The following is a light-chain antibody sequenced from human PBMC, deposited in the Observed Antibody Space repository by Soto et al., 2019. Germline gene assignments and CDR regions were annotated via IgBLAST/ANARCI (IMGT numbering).Light chain of an antibody. CDR1: QGISTS. J-gene: IGKJ3*01. V-gene: IGKV1-9*01. Sequence: DIQLTQSPSFLSASVGDRVTITCRASQGISTSLAWYQQKPGEAPNLLIYAASTLLPGVPPRFSGSGSGTDFTLTISSLQPEDFATYYCQQLNSSPRTFGPGTKVDIK. CDR2: AAS. CDR3: QQLNSSPRT.